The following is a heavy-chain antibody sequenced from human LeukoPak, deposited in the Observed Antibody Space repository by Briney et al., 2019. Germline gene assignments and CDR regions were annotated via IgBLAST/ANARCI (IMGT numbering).Heavy chain of an antibody. D-gene: IGHD3-16*01. Sequence: ASVKVSCKASGYTFTSYDINWVRQATGQGLEWMGWMDPNSGNTGYAQKFQGRVTITRNTSISTAYMELSSLRSEDTAVYYCARDPRGGLPLNYYYYYMDVWGKGTTVTVSS. CDR2: MDPNSGNT. V-gene: IGHV1-8*03. J-gene: IGHJ6*03. CDR1: GYTFTSYD. CDR3: ARDPRGGLPLNYYYYYMDV.